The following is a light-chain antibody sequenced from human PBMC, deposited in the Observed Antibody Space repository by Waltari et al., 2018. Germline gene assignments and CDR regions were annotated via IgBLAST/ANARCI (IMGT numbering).Light chain of an antibody. CDR3: YSFAGRSTWV. V-gene: IGLV2-23*01. Sequence: QSALTQPASVSGSPGQSLAVSCTGSSSDVGTYNLVSWYQQHPGKAPKLIIYEATKRPSGVSNRFSGSKSGNMASLTISGLQAEDEAEYYCYSFAGRSTWVFGTGTKVTVL. CDR2: EAT. CDR1: SSDVGTYNL. J-gene: IGLJ1*01.